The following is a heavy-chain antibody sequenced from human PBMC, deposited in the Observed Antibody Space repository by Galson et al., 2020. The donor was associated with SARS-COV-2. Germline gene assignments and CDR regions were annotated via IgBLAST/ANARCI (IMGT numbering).Heavy chain of an antibody. CDR2: IYSGGST. CDR1: GFTVSSNY. D-gene: IGHD3-9*01. J-gene: IGHJ4*02. Sequence: QLGESLKISCAASGFTVSSNYMSWVRQAPGKGLEWVSVIYSGGSTYYADSVKGRFTISRHNYKNTLYLQMNSLRAEDTAVYYCASRNFPGKNYDILTGYHPLDYWGQGTLVTVSS. V-gene: IGHV3-53*04. CDR3: ASRNFPGKNYDILTGYHPLDY.